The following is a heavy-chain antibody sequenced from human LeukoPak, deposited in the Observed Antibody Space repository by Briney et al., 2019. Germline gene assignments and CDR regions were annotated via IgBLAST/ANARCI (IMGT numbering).Heavy chain of an antibody. CDR2: ISGSGGST. CDR3: AKTMVQGVILPFDY. J-gene: IGHJ4*02. V-gene: IGHV3-23*01. CDR1: GSTFSSYA. Sequence: GGSLRLSCAASGSTFSSYAMSWVRQAPGKARGWVSAISGSGGSTYSADSVQGRFTISRDNSKNTLYLQMNSLRAEDTAVYYCAKTMVQGVILPFDYWGQGNLVTASS. D-gene: IGHD3-10*01.